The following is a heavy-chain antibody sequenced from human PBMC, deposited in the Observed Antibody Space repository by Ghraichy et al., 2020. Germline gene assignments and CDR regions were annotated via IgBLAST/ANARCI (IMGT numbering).Heavy chain of an antibody. D-gene: IGHD1-26*01. CDR1: GFTFSSYA. CDR3: AKDRRVGATSGGDY. J-gene: IGHJ4*02. Sequence: LSLTCAASGFTFSSYAMSWVRQAPGKGLEWVSAISGSGGSTYYADSVKGRFTISRDNSKNTLYLQMNSLRAEDTAVYYCAKDRRVGATSGGDYWGQGTLVTVSS. V-gene: IGHV3-23*01. CDR2: ISGSGGST.